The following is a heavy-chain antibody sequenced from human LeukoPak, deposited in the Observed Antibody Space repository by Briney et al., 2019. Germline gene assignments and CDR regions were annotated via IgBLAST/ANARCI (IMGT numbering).Heavy chain of an antibody. J-gene: IGHJ4*02. CDR1: GYSISSSNW. CDR3: ARIEAVTRGYNHAYYFDY. V-gene: IGHV4-28*01. CDR2: IYYSGST. D-gene: IGHD5-18*01. Sequence: PSETLSLTCAVSGYSISSSNWWGWIRQPPGKGLEWIGYIYYSGSTNYNPSLKSRVTMSVDTSKNQFSLKLRTATAADTAVYYCARIEAVTRGYNHAYYFDYWGQGTLVTVSS.